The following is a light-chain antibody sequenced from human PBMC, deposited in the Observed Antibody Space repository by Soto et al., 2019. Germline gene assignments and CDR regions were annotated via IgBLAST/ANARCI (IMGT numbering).Light chain of an antibody. CDR1: QSVSSY. CDR3: QQSGSSPIT. V-gene: IGKV3-20*01. J-gene: IGKJ5*01. Sequence: EIVLTQSPVTLSLSPGERATLSCRASQSVSSYLAWYQQKPGQAPRLLIYDASTRATGIPDRFSGSGSGTDFTLTISRLEPEDFAVYYCQQSGSSPITFGQGTRLEIK. CDR2: DAS.